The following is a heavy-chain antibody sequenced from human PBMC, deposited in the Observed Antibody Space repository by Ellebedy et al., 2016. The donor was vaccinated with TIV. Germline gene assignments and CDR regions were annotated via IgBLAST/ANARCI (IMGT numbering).Heavy chain of an antibody. D-gene: IGHD3-22*01. Sequence: AASVKVSCKASGDTFTDYYFHWVRQAPGQGLEWMAWINPNSGGTGYAQKFQGRVTVTRDTSISTAYMELTRLRSVDTAVYYCARASGYYGARFDYWGQGTLVTVSS. J-gene: IGHJ4*02. CDR2: INPNSGGT. CDR1: GDTFTDYY. CDR3: ARASGYYGARFDY. V-gene: IGHV1-2*02.